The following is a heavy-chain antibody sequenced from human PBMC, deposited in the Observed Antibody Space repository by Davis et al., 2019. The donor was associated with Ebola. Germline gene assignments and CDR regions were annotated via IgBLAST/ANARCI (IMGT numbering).Heavy chain of an antibody. V-gene: IGHV1-18*01. CDR1: GYTFTSYG. D-gene: IGHD1-7*01. CDR3: ARDPDNWNWSGYGMDV. J-gene: IGHJ6*02. CDR2: ISAYNGNT. Sequence: ASVKVSCKASGYTFTSYGISWVRQAPGQGLEWMGWISAYNGNTNYAQKLQGRVTITADKSTSTAYMELSSLRSEDTAVYYCARDPDNWNWSGYGMDVWGQGTLVTVSS.